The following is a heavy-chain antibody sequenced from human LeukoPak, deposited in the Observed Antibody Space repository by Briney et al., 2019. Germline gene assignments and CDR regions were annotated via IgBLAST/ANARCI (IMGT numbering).Heavy chain of an antibody. CDR1: VGSFSGYY. J-gene: IGHJ3*02. CDR2: INHSGST. Sequence: LETLSLTCAVYVGSFSGYYRGWIRQPPGEGLEWIGEINHSGSTTYNPPPKSGVTISVETPTNQFSPWRSGVTPADTAGYNSAGRQAYYYDSSGYCWGLRRTGQRNSFDIWGQGTMVTVSS. D-gene: IGHD3-22*01. CDR3: AGRQAYYYDSSGYCWGLRRTGQRNSFDI. V-gene: IGHV4-34*01.